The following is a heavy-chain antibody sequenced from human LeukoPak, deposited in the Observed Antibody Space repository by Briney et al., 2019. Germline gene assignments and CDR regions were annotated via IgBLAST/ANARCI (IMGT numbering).Heavy chain of an antibody. CDR2: IKQDGSEK. Sequence: QPGGSLRLSCAASGFTFSSYWMSWVRQAPGKGLEWVANIKQDGSEKYYVDSVKGRFTISRDNAKNSLYLQMNSLRAEDTAVYYCARARSGYDPYYFDYWGQGTLVTVSS. V-gene: IGHV3-7*01. D-gene: IGHD5-12*01. J-gene: IGHJ4*02. CDR1: GFTFSSYW. CDR3: ARARSGYDPYYFDY.